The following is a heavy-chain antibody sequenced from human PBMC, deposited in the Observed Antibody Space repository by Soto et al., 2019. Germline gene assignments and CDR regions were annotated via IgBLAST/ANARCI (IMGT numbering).Heavy chain of an antibody. J-gene: IGHJ5*02. Sequence: SDALSVTCNVSVASLSGDYWSWVREPRGNGLEWIGRIYATGSTDYNPSLKIRLTMSVDMSKKQFSLTLRSVTAADTAMYYCVRDGTKKLRDWFDPWGQGILVTVAS. D-gene: IGHD1-1*01. V-gene: IGHV4-4*07. CDR2: IYATGST. CDR1: VASLSGDY. CDR3: VRDGTKKLRDWFDP.